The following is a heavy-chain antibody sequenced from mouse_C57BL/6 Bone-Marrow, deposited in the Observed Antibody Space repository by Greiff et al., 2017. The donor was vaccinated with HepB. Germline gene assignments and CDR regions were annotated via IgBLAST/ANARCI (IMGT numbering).Heavy chain of an antibody. V-gene: IGHV1-78*01. CDR2: IYPRDGSS. D-gene: IGHD1-1*01. CDR1: GYTFTDHT. J-gene: IGHJ1*03. Sequence: QVQLKQSAAELVKPGASVKISCKVSGYTFTDHTIHWLKQRPEQGLEWIGYIYPRDGSSRYNEKFKGKATLTEDKSSRTAYLQLNSLTSEDSAVFFWARRTTVGYFDVWGTGTTVTVSS. CDR3: ARRTTVGYFDV.